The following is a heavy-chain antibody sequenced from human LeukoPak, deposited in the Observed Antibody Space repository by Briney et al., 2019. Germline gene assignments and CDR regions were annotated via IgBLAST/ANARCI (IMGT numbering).Heavy chain of an antibody. Sequence: SGTLSLTCAVSGXSISTNNWWNWVRQPPGKGLEWVGKIYHIGSTDYSPSLKSRVTISVDKSRNQFSLKLTSVTAADTAIYYCARAVSGYDHFDYWGQGTLVTVSS. CDR2: IYHIGST. D-gene: IGHD5-12*01. CDR3: ARAVSGYDHFDY. CDR1: GXSISTNNW. V-gene: IGHV4-4*02. J-gene: IGHJ4*02.